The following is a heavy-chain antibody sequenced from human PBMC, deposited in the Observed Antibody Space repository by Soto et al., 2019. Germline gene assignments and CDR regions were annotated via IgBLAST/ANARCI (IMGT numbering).Heavy chain of an antibody. V-gene: IGHV3-48*02. CDR1: GFTFTSYS. Sequence: EVQLVESGGGLVQPGGSLRLSCAASGFTFTSYSMNWVRQAPGKGLEWVSYISISSSPIYYADSVKGRFTISRDNAKNSLYLQMNSLRDEDTAVNYCAVGVFGDYGGDYFDYWGQGPLVTVSS. CDR3: AVGVFGDYGGDYFDY. J-gene: IGHJ4*02. CDR2: ISISSSPI. D-gene: IGHD4-17*01.